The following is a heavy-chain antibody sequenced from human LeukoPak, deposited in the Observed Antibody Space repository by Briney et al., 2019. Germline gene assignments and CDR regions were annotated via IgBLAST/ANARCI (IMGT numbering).Heavy chain of an antibody. CDR2: IGISGGGI. J-gene: IGHJ6*02. Sequence: TGGSLRLSCAASGFTFSACTMYWVRQAPGKGLEWVSIIGISGGGIHYADSVKGRFTISRDNGKNSVYLQMNSLRAEDTAVYYCGRAMDVWGQGTTVTVS. CDR3: GRAMDV. CDR1: GFTFSACT. V-gene: IGHV3-21*01.